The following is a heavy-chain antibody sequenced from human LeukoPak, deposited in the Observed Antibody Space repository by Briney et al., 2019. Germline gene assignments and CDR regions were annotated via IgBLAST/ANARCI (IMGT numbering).Heavy chain of an antibody. CDR3: AKMGSDWSGYDAFDM. CDR1: GFTFSSYE. Sequence: GGSLRLSCAASGFTFSSYEMNWVRQVPGKGLEWISYISSSGSTIYFADSVKGRFTISRDNSKNTLYVQMNRLRAEDTAVYYCAKMGSDWSGYDAFDMWGQGTVVTVSS. V-gene: IGHV3-48*03. D-gene: IGHD3-3*01. J-gene: IGHJ3*02. CDR2: ISSSGSTI.